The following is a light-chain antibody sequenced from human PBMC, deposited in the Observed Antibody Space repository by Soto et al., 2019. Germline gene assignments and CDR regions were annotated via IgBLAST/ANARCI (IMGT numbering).Light chain of an antibody. CDR3: QHYCSALFT. CDR2: GAS. CDR1: QSFSSSY. V-gene: IGKV3-20*01. J-gene: IGKJ3*01. Sequence: EIVLTQSPGTLSLSPGERATLSCRASQSFSSSYLAWYQQKPGQAPRLLIYGASSRATGIPDRFSGSGSGTDFTITISSLEPEDFAVYYCQHYCSALFTFGPGTKVDVK.